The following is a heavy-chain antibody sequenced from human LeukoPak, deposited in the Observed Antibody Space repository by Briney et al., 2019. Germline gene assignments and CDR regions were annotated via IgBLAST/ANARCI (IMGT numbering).Heavy chain of an antibody. Sequence: GGSLRLSCAAAGFTFSSYAMSWVRQAPGKGLEWVSGISGSGGSTYHADSVKGRFIISRDNSKNTLYLQMNSLRAEDTAVYYCARDYNDYAVHWFDPWGQGTLVTVSS. V-gene: IGHV3-23*01. J-gene: IGHJ5*02. D-gene: IGHD4-17*01. CDR2: ISGSGGST. CDR1: GFTFSSYA. CDR3: ARDYNDYAVHWFDP.